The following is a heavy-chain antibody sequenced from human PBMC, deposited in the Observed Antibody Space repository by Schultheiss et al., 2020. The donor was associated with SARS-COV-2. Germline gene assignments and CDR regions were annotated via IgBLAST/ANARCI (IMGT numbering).Heavy chain of an antibody. Sequence: GGSLRLSCAASGFTFSSYGMHWVRQAPGKGLEWVAVIWYDGSNKYYADSVKGRFTISRDNSKNTLYLQMNSLRAEDTAVYYCAREIFGVPTVYFDYWGQGTLVTVSS. J-gene: IGHJ4*02. D-gene: IGHD3-3*01. CDR3: AREIFGVPTVYFDY. V-gene: IGHV3-33*01. CDR1: GFTFSSYG. CDR2: IWYDGSNK.